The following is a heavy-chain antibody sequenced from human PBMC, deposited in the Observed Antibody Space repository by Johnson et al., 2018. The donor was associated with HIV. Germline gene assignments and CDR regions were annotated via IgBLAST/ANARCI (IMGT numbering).Heavy chain of an antibody. CDR2: VSYDESNK. CDR3: AKTRMGGILDAFDL. Sequence: QVQLVESGGGVVQPGRSLRLSCAASGFSFSSYAMHWVRQAPGKGLEWVAVVSYDESNKYYADSVKGRFTLSRDNSKNTLDLQMNSLTIEDTAVFYCAKTRMGGILDAFDLWGQGTMVIVS. V-gene: IGHV3-30*18. J-gene: IGHJ3*01. CDR1: GFSFSSYA. D-gene: IGHD3-10*01.